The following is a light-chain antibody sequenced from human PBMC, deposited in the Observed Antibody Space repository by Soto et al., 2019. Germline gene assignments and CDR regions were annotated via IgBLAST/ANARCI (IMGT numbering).Light chain of an antibody. J-gene: IGKJ4*01. Sequence: IVLTQSPATLSLSPGERATLSCKASQSISNSLGWFQQKPGQAPRLLIDDASNRATGISARFTGSGSGSDFTLTISSLEPEDFGVYYCRQRYNWPLTFGGGTKVEIK. CDR3: RQRYNWPLT. V-gene: IGKV3-11*01. CDR1: QSISNS. CDR2: DAS.